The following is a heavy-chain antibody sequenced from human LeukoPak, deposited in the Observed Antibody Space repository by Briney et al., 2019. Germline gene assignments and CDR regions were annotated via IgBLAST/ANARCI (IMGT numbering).Heavy chain of an antibody. CDR1: GGSISSGGYY. Sequence: SPSETLSLTCTVSGGSISSGGYYWSWIRQHPGKGLEWTGYIYYSGSTYYNPSLKSRVTISVDTSKNQFSLKLSSVTAADTAVYYCARLVEGGAPYYYDSSGYYYIDYWGQGTLVTVSS. CDR3: ARLVEGGAPYYYDSSGYYYIDY. CDR2: IYYSGST. D-gene: IGHD3-22*01. J-gene: IGHJ4*02. V-gene: IGHV4-31*03.